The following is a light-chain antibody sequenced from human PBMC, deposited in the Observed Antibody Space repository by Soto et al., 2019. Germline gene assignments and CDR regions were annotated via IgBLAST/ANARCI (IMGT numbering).Light chain of an antibody. J-gene: IGLJ2*01. CDR2: EVS. CDR1: SSDVGSYNL. CDR3: CSYAGVRV. Sequence: QSVLTQPASVSGSPGQSITISCTGTSSDVGSYNLVSWYQQHPGKAPKLMIYEVSKRPSGVSNRFSGSKSGNTASLTISGLQAEDEANYYCCSYAGVRVFGGGTKLTVL. V-gene: IGLV2-23*02.